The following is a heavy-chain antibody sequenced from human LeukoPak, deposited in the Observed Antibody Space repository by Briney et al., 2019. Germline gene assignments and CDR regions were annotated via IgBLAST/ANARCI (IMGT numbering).Heavy chain of an antibody. V-gene: IGHV3-53*01. D-gene: IGHD3-10*01. Sequence: GGSLRLSCAASEFSVGSNYMSWVRQAPGKGLEWVSVIYSGGSTYYADSVKGRFTISRDNSKNTLYLQMNSLRAEDTAVYYCAREILGGSGSYSDWGQGTLVTVSS. CDR2: IYSGGST. J-gene: IGHJ4*02. CDR1: EFSVGSNY. CDR3: AREILGGSGSYSD.